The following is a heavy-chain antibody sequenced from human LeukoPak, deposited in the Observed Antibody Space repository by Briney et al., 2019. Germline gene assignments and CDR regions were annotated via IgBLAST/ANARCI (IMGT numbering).Heavy chain of an antibody. Sequence: GGSLRLSFAAPGFTFRSPAMHGVRQAPGKGLGWGAFIRHDESIKQYANSVKGRFTISRDNAKSTLYLQMNSLRAEDTAVYYCVRDRQWPSGYFDYWGQGILVTVSS. CDR2: IRHDESIK. CDR1: GFTFRSPA. D-gene: IGHD6-19*01. V-gene: IGHV3-30*02. J-gene: IGHJ4*02. CDR3: VRDRQWPSGYFDY.